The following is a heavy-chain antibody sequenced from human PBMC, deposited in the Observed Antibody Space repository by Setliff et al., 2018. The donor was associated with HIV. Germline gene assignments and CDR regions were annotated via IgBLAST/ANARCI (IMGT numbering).Heavy chain of an antibody. D-gene: IGHD3-16*01. V-gene: IGHV1-69*13. CDR3: AREGGGHTSHGPTYY. CDR2: IIPVFGTT. Sequence: ASVKVSCKASGGTLSGFAISYAISWVRQAPGQGLEWMGGIIPVFGTTNYAQKFQDRVTITADESTSTTYMELSSLRSEDTAVYYCAREGGGHTSHGPTYYWGQGTLVTVSS. J-gene: IGHJ4*02. CDR1: GGTLSGFAISYA.